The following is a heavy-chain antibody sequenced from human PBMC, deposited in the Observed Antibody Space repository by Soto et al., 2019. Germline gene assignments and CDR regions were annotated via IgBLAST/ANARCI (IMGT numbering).Heavy chain of an antibody. D-gene: IGHD7-27*01. V-gene: IGHV3-7*03. CDR2: INKDGSQK. CDR3: VRELGLAY. Sequence: LRLSCAASGFTLSNYWMTWVRQAPGKGLEWVANINKDGSQKNYVDSVKGRFTIARDNGQNSLSLQINSLRVEDTAVYYCVRELGLAYWGQGALVTVS. J-gene: IGHJ4*02. CDR1: GFTLSNYW.